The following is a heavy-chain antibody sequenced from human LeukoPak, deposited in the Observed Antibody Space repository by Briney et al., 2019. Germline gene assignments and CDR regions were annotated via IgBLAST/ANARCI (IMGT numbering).Heavy chain of an antibody. CDR2: ISGRDDST. D-gene: IGHD3-9*01. CDR3: AKWGDYDILTGYYDPDY. CDR1: GFTVSNYA. J-gene: IGHJ4*02. V-gene: IGHV3-23*01. Sequence: PGGSLRLSCAASGFTVSNYAMYWDRQAPGKGLEWVSAISGRDDSTYYADSVKGRFTISRDTSKNTLFLQMNSLRAEDTAVYYCAKWGDYDILTGYYDPDYWGQGTLVTVSS.